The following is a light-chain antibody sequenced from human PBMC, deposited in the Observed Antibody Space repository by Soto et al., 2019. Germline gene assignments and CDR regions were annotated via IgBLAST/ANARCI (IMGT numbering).Light chain of an antibody. CDR3: QQTYSISQPT. J-gene: IGKJ4*01. V-gene: IGKV1-39*01. Sequence: DIQMTQSPSSLSASVGDRVTITCRASQSISSYLNWYQQKPGKAPRLLIYAASNLQSGVPSRFSGSGSGTDFTLTISSLHPEDFATFYCQQTYSISQPTFGGGTKVDIK. CDR2: AAS. CDR1: QSISSY.